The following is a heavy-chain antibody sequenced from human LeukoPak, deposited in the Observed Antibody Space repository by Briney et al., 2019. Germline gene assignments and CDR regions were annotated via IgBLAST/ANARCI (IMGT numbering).Heavy chain of an antibody. D-gene: IGHD3-16*02. Sequence: GGSLRLSCAASGFTFSSYAMHWVRQAPGKGLEWVALISFDESNKYYADSVKGRFTISRDNSKNTLYLQMNSLRAEDTAVYYCARDYDDYVWGSYRLGAFDIWGQGTMVTVSS. J-gene: IGHJ3*02. CDR3: ARDYDDYVWGSYRLGAFDI. CDR2: ISFDESNK. CDR1: GFTFSSYA. V-gene: IGHV3-30*04.